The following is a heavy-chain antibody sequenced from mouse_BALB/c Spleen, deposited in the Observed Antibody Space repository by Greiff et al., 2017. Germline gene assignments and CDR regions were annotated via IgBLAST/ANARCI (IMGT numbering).Heavy chain of an antibody. V-gene: IGHV14-1*02. D-gene: IGHD2-14*01. CDR1: GFNIKDYY. CDR3: ARRGYDGGYYAMDY. Sequence: EVKLMESGAELVRPGALVKLSCKASGFNIKDYYMHWVKQRPEQGLEWIGWIDPENGNTIYDPKFQGKASITADTSSNTAYLQLSSLTSEDTAVYYCARRGYDGGYYAMDYWGQGTSVTVSS. CDR2: IDPENGNT. J-gene: IGHJ4*01.